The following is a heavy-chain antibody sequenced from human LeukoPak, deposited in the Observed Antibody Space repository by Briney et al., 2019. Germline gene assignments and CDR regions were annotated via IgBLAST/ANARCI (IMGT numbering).Heavy chain of an antibody. J-gene: IGHJ4*02. Sequence: PGGSLRLSCAASGFTVSGNYKSWVRQAPGKGLEWVAVISYDGSNKYYADSIKGRFTISRDNSANTLYLQMNSLRVEDTAVYYCAKDPDSSSWTVDDWGQGTLVTVSS. CDR3: AKDPDSSSWTVDD. CDR1: GFTVSGNY. D-gene: IGHD6-13*01. CDR2: ISYDGSNK. V-gene: IGHV3-30*18.